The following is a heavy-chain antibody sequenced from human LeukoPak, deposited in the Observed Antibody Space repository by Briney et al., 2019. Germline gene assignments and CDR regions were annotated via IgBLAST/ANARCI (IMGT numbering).Heavy chain of an antibody. CDR2: ITSSGGTI. J-gene: IGHJ1*01. CDR1: GFTFSSYW. CDR3: AREGIAALGEH. V-gene: IGHV3-48*04. Sequence: GGSLRLSCAASGFTFSSYWMHWVRQAPGKGLEWISFITSSGGTIYYSDSVKGRFTISRNDAKNSLYLQMNNLRVEDTAVYYCAREGIAALGEHWGRGTLVTVSS. D-gene: IGHD6-13*01.